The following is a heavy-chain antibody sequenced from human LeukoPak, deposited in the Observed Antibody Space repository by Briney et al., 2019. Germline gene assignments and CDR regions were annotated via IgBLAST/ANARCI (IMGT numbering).Heavy chain of an antibody. CDR3: ARAIAVAGTGAFDI. CDR1: GGSIPSYY. V-gene: IGHV4-59*01. J-gene: IGHJ3*02. CDR2: IYYSGST. D-gene: IGHD6-19*01. Sequence: ASETLSLTCTVSGGSIPSYYWSWIRQPPGKGLEWIGYIYYSGSTNYNPSLKSRVTISVDTSKNQFSLKLSSVTAADTAVYYCARAIAVAGTGAFDIWGQGTMVTVSS.